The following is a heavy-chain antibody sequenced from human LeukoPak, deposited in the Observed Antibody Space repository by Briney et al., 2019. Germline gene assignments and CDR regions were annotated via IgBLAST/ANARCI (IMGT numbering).Heavy chain of an antibody. D-gene: IGHD5-18*01. Sequence: GGSLRLSCAASGFTFSSYSMNWVRQAPGKGLEWVSSISSSSSYIYYADSVKGRFTISRDNAKNSLYLQMNSLRAEDTAVYYCASDGLWLAPTRDWGQGTLVTVSS. V-gene: IGHV3-21*01. CDR3: ASDGLWLAPTRD. J-gene: IGHJ4*02. CDR2: ISSSSSYI. CDR1: GFTFSSYS.